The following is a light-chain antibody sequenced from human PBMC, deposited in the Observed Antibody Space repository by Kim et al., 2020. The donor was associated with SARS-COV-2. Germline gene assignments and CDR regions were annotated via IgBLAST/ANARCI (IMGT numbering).Light chain of an antibody. CDR2: AAS. V-gene: IGKV1-12*01. CDR1: QDISNW. J-gene: IGKJ3*01. CDR3: QLAYRDPFS. Sequence: ASVGDRVTITCRASQDISNWLAWYQQSPGTAPKLLIYAASSLQSGVPSRFSGSGSGTHFTLTITSVQPEDFATYYCQLAYRDPFSFGPGTKVDIK.